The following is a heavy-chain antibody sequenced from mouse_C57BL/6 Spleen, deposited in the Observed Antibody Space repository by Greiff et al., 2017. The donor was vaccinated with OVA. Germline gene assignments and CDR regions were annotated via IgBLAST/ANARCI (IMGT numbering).Heavy chain of an antibody. CDR3: ARIWGSSYGYFDV. Sequence: QVHVKQPGAELVRPGTSVKLSCKASGYTFTSYWMHWVKQRPGQGLEWIGVIDPSDSYTNYNQKFKGKATLTVDTSSSTAYMQLSSLTSEDSAVYYCARIWGSSYGYFDVWGTGTTVTVSS. CDR2: IDPSDSYT. CDR1: GYTFTSYW. D-gene: IGHD1-1*01. J-gene: IGHJ1*03. V-gene: IGHV1-59*01.